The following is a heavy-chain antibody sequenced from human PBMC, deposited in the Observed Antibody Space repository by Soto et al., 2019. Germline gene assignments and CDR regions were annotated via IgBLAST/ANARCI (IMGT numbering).Heavy chain of an antibody. Sequence: SVKVSCKASGFTFTSSAVQWVRQARGQRLEWIGWIGVGSGNRHYAKKFQERVTITRDMSTNTAYMELSSLRSEETAVYYCAALGVNFDHWGQGTLVTVSS. V-gene: IGHV1-58*01. CDR1: GFTFTSSA. CDR2: IGVGSGNR. CDR3: AALGVNFDH. D-gene: IGHD2-8*01. J-gene: IGHJ4*02.